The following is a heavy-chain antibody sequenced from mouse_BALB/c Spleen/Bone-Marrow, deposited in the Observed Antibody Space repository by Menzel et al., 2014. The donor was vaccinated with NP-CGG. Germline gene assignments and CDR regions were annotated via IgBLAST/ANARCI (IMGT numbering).Heavy chain of an antibody. CDR3: ARSEAIYCSGSSYTLDY. CDR1: DYSFTDYY. D-gene: IGHD1-1*01. V-gene: IGHV1S34*01. Sequence: LVKTGASVKISCKASDYSFTDYYMHWVKQTHGKSLERIGYISCYNGATSYNQKFKGKATFTVDTSSSTAYMQFCIITSGGSAGSTRARSEAIYCSGSSYTLDYWGQGTSVTVSS. J-gene: IGHJ4*01. CDR2: ISCYNGAT.